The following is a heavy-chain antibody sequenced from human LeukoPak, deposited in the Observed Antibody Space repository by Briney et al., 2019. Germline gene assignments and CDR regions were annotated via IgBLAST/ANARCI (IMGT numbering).Heavy chain of an antibody. D-gene: IGHD6-19*01. CDR3: ARDPNIAVAGIYYFDY. Sequence: ASVKVSCKASGYTFTGYYMHWVRQAPGQGLEWMGWINPNSGGTNYAQKFQGRVTMTRDTSISTAYMELSRLRSDDTAVYYCARDPNIAVAGIYYFDYWGQGTLVTVSS. V-gene: IGHV1-2*02. CDR2: INPNSGGT. CDR1: GYTFTGYY. J-gene: IGHJ4*02.